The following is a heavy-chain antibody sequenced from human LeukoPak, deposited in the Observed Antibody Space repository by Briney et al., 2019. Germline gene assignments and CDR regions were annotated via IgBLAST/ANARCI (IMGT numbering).Heavy chain of an antibody. V-gene: IGHV4-4*07. CDR1: GGSISSYY. Sequence: SETLSLTCTVSGGSISSYYWSWIRQPAGKGLEWIGRIYTSGSTNYNPSLKSRVTMSVDTSKNQFSLKLSSVTAADTAVYYCARVGSSGYYLNLDYWGQGTLVTVSS. CDR3: ARVGSSGYYLNLDY. CDR2: IYTSGST. D-gene: IGHD3-22*01. J-gene: IGHJ4*02.